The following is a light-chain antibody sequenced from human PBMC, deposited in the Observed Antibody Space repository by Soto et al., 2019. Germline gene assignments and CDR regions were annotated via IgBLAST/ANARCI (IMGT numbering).Light chain of an antibody. Sequence: EIVLTQSPGTLSLSPGERATLSCRASQSVSSSYLAWYQQKPGQAPRLPIYGASSRATGIPDRFSGSGSGTDFTLTISRLEPEDFAVYYCQQYGSSPINFGQGTRLEIK. CDR3: QQYGSSPIN. CDR2: GAS. V-gene: IGKV3-20*01. J-gene: IGKJ5*01. CDR1: QSVSSSY.